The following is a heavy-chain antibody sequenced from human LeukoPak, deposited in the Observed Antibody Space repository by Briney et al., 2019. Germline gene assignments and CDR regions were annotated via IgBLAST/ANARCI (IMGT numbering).Heavy chain of an antibody. D-gene: IGHD3-16*02. V-gene: IGHV3-7*01. CDR2: IKQDGSEK. Sequence: GGSLRLSCAASGFTFSSYWMSWVRQAPGKGLEWVADIKQDGSEKYYVDSVKGRFTISRDNAKNSLYLQMNSLRAEDTAVYYCARAGFERRLGELSFLDYWGQGTLVTVSS. J-gene: IGHJ4*02. CDR3: ARAGFERRLGELSFLDY. CDR1: GFTFSSYW.